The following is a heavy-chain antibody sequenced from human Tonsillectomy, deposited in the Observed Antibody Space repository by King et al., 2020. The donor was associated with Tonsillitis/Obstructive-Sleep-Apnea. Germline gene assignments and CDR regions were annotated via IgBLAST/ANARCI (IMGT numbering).Heavy chain of an antibody. CDR2: IFSNDEK. Sequence: TLKESGPVLVKPTENLTLTCTVSGFSLSNARMGVSWIRQPPGKALEWLAHIFSNDEKSYSTSLKSRLTVSKDTSKSQVVLTMTNMDPVDTATYYCARIRAVAGTVYYYGMDVWGQGTTVTVSS. J-gene: IGHJ6*02. CDR1: GFSLSNARMG. CDR3: ARIRAVAGTVYYYGMDV. V-gene: IGHV2-26*01. D-gene: IGHD6-19*01.